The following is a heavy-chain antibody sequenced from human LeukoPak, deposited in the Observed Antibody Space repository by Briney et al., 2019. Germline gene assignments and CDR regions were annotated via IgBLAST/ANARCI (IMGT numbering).Heavy chain of an antibody. D-gene: IGHD6-13*01. CDR2: RTYDGSNK. CDR3: AGRYSSSWYEKTNDY. Sequence: QPGESLRLSCSASGFPLSSYAMHWVRQAPGKGLEWVEVRTYDGSNKHDADAVKGRVTITRDNSKNTRYLQMDSLRAGDTAVYYCAGRYSSSWYEKTNDYWGQGTLVTVSS. J-gene: IGHJ4*02. V-gene: IGHV3-30-3*01. CDR1: GFPLSSYA.